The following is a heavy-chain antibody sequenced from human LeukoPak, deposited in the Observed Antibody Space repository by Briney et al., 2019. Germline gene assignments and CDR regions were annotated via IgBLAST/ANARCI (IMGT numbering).Heavy chain of an antibody. D-gene: IGHD2-15*01. Sequence: ASVKVSCKASGYTFTSYGISWVRQAPGQGLEWMGWISAYNGNTNYAQKLQGRVTMTTDTSTSTAYMELSSLRSEDTAVYYCARGSRVDCSGGSCSRVGDAFDIWGQGTMVTVSS. CDR3: ARGSRVDCSGGSCSRVGDAFDI. V-gene: IGHV1-18*01. CDR2: ISAYNGNT. J-gene: IGHJ3*02. CDR1: GYTFTSYG.